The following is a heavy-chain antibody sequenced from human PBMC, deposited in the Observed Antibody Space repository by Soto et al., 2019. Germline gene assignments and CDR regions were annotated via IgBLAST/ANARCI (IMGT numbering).Heavy chain of an antibody. D-gene: IGHD3-10*01. Sequence: SVKVSCKASGGTFSSYAISWVRQAPGQGLEWMGGIIPIFGTANYAQKFQGRVTITADESTSTAYMELSSPRSEDTAVYYCARDRFGRFGELSGSFDYWGQGTLVTVSS. CDR1: GGTFSSYA. J-gene: IGHJ4*02. CDR3: ARDRFGRFGELSGSFDY. V-gene: IGHV1-69*13. CDR2: IIPIFGTA.